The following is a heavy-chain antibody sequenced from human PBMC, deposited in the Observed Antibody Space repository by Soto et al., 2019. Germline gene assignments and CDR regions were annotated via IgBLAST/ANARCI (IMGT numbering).Heavy chain of an antibody. CDR3: ATTSLVVVAGHT. J-gene: IGHJ1*01. CDR2: SIAYNGNA. V-gene: IGHV1-18*01. Sequence: GASVKVSCKASGYTFTSYGSSWVRQAPGQGLEWMGWSIAYNGNANCGPKLQGRVTMATARARSTAYMELMSLRSDDTAVYYRATTSLVVVAGHTWG. D-gene: IGHD2-15*01. CDR1: GYTFTSYG.